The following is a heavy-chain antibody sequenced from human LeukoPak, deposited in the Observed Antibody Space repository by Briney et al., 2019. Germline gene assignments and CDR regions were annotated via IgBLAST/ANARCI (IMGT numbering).Heavy chain of an antibody. V-gene: IGHV4-59*11. CDR3: ARDLVTVTRGFDI. D-gene: IGHD4-17*01. J-gene: IGHJ3*02. CDR2: ISHIGRT. CDR1: GDSFSSHY. Sequence: PSETLSLTCAVSGDSFSSHYWTWIRQSPGTGLEWIGYISHIGRTNYNPSLKSRVTISIDTSKNQFSLKLRSVTAADTAVYYCARDLVTVTRGFDIWGQGTMVSVSS.